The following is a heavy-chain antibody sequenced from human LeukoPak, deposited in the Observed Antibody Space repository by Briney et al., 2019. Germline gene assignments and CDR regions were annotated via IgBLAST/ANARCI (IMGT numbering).Heavy chain of an antibody. CDR1: GGSISSYY. CDR3: ARGSRTIFGVVIPFDY. CDR2: IYYSGGT. J-gene: IGHJ4*02. V-gene: IGHV4-59*01. D-gene: IGHD3-3*01. Sequence: SETLSLTCTVSGGSISSYYWSWIRQPPGKGLEWIGYIYYSGGTNYNPSLKSRVTISVDTSKNQFSLKLSSVTAADTAVYYCARGSRTIFGVVIPFDYWGQGTLVTVSS.